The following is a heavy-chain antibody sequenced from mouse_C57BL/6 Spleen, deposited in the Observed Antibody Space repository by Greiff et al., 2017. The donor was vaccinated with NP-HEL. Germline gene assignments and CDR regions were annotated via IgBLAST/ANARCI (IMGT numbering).Heavy chain of an antibody. CDR2: IDPETGGT. CDR3: TRERDGYNFDY. CDR1: GYTFTDYE. V-gene: IGHV1-15*01. Sequence: VQLQESGAELVRPGASVTLSCKASGYTFTDYEMHWVKQTPVHGLEWIGAIDPETGGTAYNQKFKGKAILTADKSSSTAYMELRSLPSEDSAVYYCTRERDGYNFDYWGQGTTLTVSS. D-gene: IGHD2-3*01. J-gene: IGHJ2*01.